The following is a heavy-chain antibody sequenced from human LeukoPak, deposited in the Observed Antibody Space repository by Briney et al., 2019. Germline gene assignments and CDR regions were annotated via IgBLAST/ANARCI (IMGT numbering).Heavy chain of an antibody. V-gene: IGHV4-39*01. CDR1: GVSISSSDYY. J-gene: IGHJ5*02. D-gene: IGHD6-19*01. CDR2: IYYSGNT. CDR3: ASLVPGAVATYGGVS. Sequence: PSETLSLTCTVSGVSISSSDYYWGWIRQPPGKGLEWIGSIYYSGNTFYNPSLKSRVTISIDTSKNQFSLKVSSVTVGDTAVYYCASLVPGAVATYGGVSWGQGTLVTVSS.